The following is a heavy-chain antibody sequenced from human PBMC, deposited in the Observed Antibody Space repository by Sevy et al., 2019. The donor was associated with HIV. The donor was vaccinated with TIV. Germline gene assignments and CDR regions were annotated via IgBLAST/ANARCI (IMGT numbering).Heavy chain of an antibody. J-gene: IGHJ6*02. Sequence: GGSLRLSCAGSGFTFSSYAMNWVRQAPGKGLEWVSAISGNGGSTFYAESVKGRFSISRDNSKNTLYLQMNSLRAEDTAIYYCAKDLLIVVGEGMDVWGQGTTVTVSS. CDR2: ISGNGGST. CDR1: GFTFSSYA. V-gene: IGHV3-23*01. CDR3: AKDLLIVVGEGMDV. D-gene: IGHD2-2*01.